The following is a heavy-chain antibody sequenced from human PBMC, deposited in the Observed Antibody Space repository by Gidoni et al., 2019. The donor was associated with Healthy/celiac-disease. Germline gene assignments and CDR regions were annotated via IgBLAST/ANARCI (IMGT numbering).Heavy chain of an antibody. J-gene: IGHJ5*02. V-gene: IGHV5-10-1*01. CDR2: IDPSDSYT. D-gene: IGHD4-17*01. CDR3: ARQPHGDYAWFDP. CDR1: GYSFTSYW. Sequence: EVQLVQSGAEVKKPGESLRVSCEGSGYSFTSYWISWVRQMPGKGLEWMGRIDPSDSYTNYSPSFQGHVTISADKSISTAYLQWSSLKASDTAMYYCARQPHGDYAWFDPWGQGALVTVSS.